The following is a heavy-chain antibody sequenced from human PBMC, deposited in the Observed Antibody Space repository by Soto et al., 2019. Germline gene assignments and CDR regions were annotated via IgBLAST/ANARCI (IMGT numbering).Heavy chain of an antibody. CDR3: ARVPVAVAATEEYYGLDV. J-gene: IGHJ6*02. CDR1: GVSITSYY. Sequence: SETLSLTCSVSGVSITSYYWSWIRQSSGVGLEWMGRINTDGLSTYSPSFKSRLTMSLDTYKNQVSLRLISVTAADTAVYFCARVPVAVAATEEYYGLDVWGQGTTVT. D-gene: IGHD2-15*01. CDR2: INTDGLS. V-gene: IGHV4-4*07.